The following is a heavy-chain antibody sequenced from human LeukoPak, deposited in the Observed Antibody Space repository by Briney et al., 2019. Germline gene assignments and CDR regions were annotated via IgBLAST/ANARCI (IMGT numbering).Heavy chain of an antibody. D-gene: IGHD3-10*01. CDR3: AREATRSYFDY. CDR2: INHSGST. Sequence: SETLSLTCAVYGGSFSGYYWGWIRQPPGKGLEWIGEINHSGSTNYNPSLKSRVTISVDTSKNQFSLKLSSVTAADTAVYYCAREATRSYFDYWGQGTLVTVSS. V-gene: IGHV4-34*01. CDR1: GGSFSGYY. J-gene: IGHJ4*02.